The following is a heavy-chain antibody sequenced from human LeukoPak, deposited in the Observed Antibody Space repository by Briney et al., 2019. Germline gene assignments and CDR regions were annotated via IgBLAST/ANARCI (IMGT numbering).Heavy chain of an antibody. CDR2: IKQDESEK. Sequence: GGSLRLSCAASGFTFSSYWMSWVRQAPGKGLEWVANIKQDESEKYYVDSVKGRFTISRDNAKNSLYLQMNSLRAEDTAVYYCARDGVDYGDYVDYYYYMDVWGKGTTVTVSS. V-gene: IGHV3-7*01. CDR3: ARDGVDYGDYVDYYYYMDV. CDR1: GFTFSSYW. J-gene: IGHJ6*03. D-gene: IGHD4-17*01.